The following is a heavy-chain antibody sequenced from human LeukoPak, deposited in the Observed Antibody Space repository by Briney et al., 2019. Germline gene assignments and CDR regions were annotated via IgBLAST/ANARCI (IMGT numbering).Heavy chain of an antibody. Sequence: SETLSLTCTVSGGSISNYYWSWIRQPPGKGLEWIGYISYSGSTNYNPSLRSRVTISKDTFKNQFSLKLSSVTAADTAVYYCARLCSSTSCYVSFDIWGQGTMVTVSS. CDR3: ARLCSSTSCYVSFDI. CDR1: GGSISNYY. V-gene: IGHV4-59*08. CDR2: ISYSGST. D-gene: IGHD2-2*01. J-gene: IGHJ3*02.